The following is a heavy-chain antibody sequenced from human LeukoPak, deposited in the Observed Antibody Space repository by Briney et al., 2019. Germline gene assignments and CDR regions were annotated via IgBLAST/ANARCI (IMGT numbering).Heavy chain of an antibody. CDR2: MNPNSGNT. CDR3: ARQPSSGWYNNWFDP. Sequence: ASVKVSCKASGYTFTSYDINWVRQATGQGLEWMGWMNPNSGNTGYAQKFQGRVTMTRNTSISTAYMELSSPRSEDTAVYYCARQPSSGWYNNWFDPWGQGTLVTVSS. CDR1: GYTFTSYD. V-gene: IGHV1-8*01. D-gene: IGHD6-19*01. J-gene: IGHJ5*02.